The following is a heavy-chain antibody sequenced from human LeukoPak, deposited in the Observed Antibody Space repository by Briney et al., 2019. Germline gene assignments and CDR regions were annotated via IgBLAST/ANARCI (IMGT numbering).Heavy chain of an antibody. CDR3: AKGVTAGLRVFDY. V-gene: IGHV3-23*01. CDR1: GFIFSDYA. Sequence: GESLRLSCVASGFIFSDYAMSWVREAPGKGLGWVSHITNSGGTIYYADSLQGRFTISRDNSKNTLYLQMNSLRAEDGAVYYCAKGVTAGLRVFDYWGQGTLVTVSS. J-gene: IGHJ4*02. CDR2: ITNSGGTI. D-gene: IGHD6-13*01.